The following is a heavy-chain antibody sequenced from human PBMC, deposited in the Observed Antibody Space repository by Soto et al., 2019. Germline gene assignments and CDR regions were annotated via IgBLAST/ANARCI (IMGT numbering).Heavy chain of an antibody. J-gene: IGHJ4*02. CDR1: GFMFSNFA. D-gene: IGHD3-9*01. CDR3: ARDFSFNWLTTTDY. V-gene: IGHV3-23*01. Sequence: GGSLRLSCAVSGFMFSNFAMSWVRQAPGKGLEWVSTITGSGDRTYYADFVKGRFIISRDNSKSTLYLQLNTLRAEDTAIYYCARDFSFNWLTTTDYWGQGTLVTVSS. CDR2: ITGSGDRT.